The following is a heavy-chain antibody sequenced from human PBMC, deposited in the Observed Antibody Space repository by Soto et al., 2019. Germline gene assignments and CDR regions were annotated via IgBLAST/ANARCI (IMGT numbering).Heavy chain of an antibody. J-gene: IGHJ5*02. D-gene: IGHD2-2*01. CDR1: GGSITRRNF. CDR2: IYHGGST. Sequence: LATPALRCVFAGGSITRRNFWGWIHQPLGKGLEWIWEIYHGGSTNYNPSLKSRVTISVDKSKNQFSLKLSSVTAADTAVYYCAREGYCDSTSCPNWFDPWGQGTVVSGSS. V-gene: IGHV4-4*02. CDR3: AREGYCDSTSCPNWFDP.